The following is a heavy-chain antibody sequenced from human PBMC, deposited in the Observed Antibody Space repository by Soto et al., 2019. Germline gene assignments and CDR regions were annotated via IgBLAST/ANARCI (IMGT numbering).Heavy chain of an antibody. Sequence: GSLRLSCAASGFTFVNYAMSWVRQAPGKGLEWVSGIDGSGDDTYYADSVKGRLTISRDNSKNTLYLQMNNLRAEDTAVYYCAKKSTGFWSGYYYYWGQGTLVTVSS. CDR3: AKKSTGFWSGYYYY. V-gene: IGHV3-23*01. D-gene: IGHD3-3*01. CDR1: GFTFVNYA. J-gene: IGHJ4*02. CDR2: IDGSGDDT.